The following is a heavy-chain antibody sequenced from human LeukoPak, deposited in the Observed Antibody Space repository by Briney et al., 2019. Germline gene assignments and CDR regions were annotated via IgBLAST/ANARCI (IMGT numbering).Heavy chain of an antibody. V-gene: IGHV4-59*01. CDR3: ARAGITIFGVVIMAFDP. Sequence: SETLSLTCTVSGGSISSYYWSWIRQPPGKGLEWIGYIYYSGSTNYNPSLKSRVTISVDTSKNQFSLKLSSVTAADTAVYYCARAGITIFGVVIMAFDPWGQGTLVTVSS. J-gene: IGHJ5*02. CDR1: GGSISSYY. D-gene: IGHD3-3*01. CDR2: IYYSGST.